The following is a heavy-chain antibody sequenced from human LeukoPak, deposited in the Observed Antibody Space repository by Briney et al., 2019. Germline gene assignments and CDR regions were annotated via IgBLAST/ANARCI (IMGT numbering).Heavy chain of an antibody. CDR1: GYTFTSYY. CDR2: INPSGGST. J-gene: IGHJ5*02. Sequence: ASVKVSCKASGYTFTSYYMHWVRQAPEQGLEWMGIINPSGGSTSYAQKFQGRVTMTRDMSTSTVYMELSSLRSEDTAVYYCARVLGTVDWFDPWGQGTLVTVSS. CDR3: ARVLGTVDWFDP. D-gene: IGHD4-23*01. V-gene: IGHV1-46*01.